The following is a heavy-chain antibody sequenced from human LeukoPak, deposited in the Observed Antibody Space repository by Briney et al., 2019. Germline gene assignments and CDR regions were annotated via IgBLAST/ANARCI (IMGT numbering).Heavy chain of an antibody. CDR2: LYSGSST. CDR3: ARDRRSPHSAYDWGHLDS. Sequence: GGSLTLSCEGSGFSVSTKYMNWVRQAPGKGLEWVSILYSGSSTYYTDSVKGRFTVSRDDSKNTLYLHMNSLGVEDTAVYYCARDRRSPHSAYDWGHLDSWGQGTLVAVSS. D-gene: IGHD5-12*01. J-gene: IGHJ4*02. V-gene: IGHV3-53*01. CDR1: GFSVSTKY.